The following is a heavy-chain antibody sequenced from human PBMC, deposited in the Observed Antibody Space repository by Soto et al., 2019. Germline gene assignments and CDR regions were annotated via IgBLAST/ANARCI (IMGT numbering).Heavy chain of an antibody. D-gene: IGHD2-2*01. Sequence: GASVKVSCKASGYTFTSYAMHWVRQAPGQRLEWMGWINAGNGNTKYSQKFQGRVTITRDTSASTAYMELSSLRSEDTAVYYCAVWGYCSSTSCYPNGDNWFDPWGQGTLVTVSS. CDR3: AVWGYCSSTSCYPNGDNWFDP. V-gene: IGHV1-3*01. CDR2: INAGNGNT. CDR1: GYTFTSYA. J-gene: IGHJ5*02.